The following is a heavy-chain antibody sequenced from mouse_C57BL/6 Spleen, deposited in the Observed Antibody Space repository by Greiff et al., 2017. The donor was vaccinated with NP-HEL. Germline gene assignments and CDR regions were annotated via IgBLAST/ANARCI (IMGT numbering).Heavy chain of an antibody. V-gene: IGHV1-52*01. J-gene: IGHJ3*01. CDR2: IDPSDSET. CDR1: GYTFTSYW. Sequence: VQLQQPGAELVRPGSSVKLSCKASGYTFTSYWMHWVKQRPIQGLEWIGNIDPSDSETHYNQKFKDKATLTVDKSSSTAYMQLSSLTSEDSAVYYCARSGYYYGSSYILAYWGQGTLVTVSA. D-gene: IGHD1-1*01. CDR3: ARSGYYYGSSYILAY.